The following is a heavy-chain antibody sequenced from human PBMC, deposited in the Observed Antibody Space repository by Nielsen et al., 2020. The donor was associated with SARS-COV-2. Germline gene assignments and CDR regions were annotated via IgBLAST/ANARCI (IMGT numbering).Heavy chain of an antibody. Sequence: SLKISCATSGFTFDDYVMHWVRQAPGKGLEWVSGISWNSGSIGYADSVKGRFTISRDSAKNSLYLQMNSLRAEDTALYYCAKAPHSLLWFGELCAFDIWGQGTMVTVSS. V-gene: IGHV3-9*01. CDR1: GFTFDDYV. CDR2: ISWNSGSI. J-gene: IGHJ3*02. D-gene: IGHD3-10*01. CDR3: AKAPHSLLWFGELCAFDI.